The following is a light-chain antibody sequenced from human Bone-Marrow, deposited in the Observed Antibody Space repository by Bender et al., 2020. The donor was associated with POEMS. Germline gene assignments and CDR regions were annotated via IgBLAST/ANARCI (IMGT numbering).Light chain of an antibody. V-gene: IGLV2-14*03. CDR2: DVT. CDR3: QSYDNSLGGWV. J-gene: IGLJ3*02. Sequence: QSALTQPASVSASPGQSITISCTGSSSDVGDYDYVSWYQQHPGKAPKLIIYDVTNRPSGVSDRFSASKSGTSASLAITGLQAEDEGDYYCQSYDNSLGGWVFGGGTKLTVL. CDR1: SSDVGDYDY.